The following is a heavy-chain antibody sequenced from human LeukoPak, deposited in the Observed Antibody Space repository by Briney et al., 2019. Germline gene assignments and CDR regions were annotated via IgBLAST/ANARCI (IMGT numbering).Heavy chain of an antibody. CDR3: AKGGCSGGSCYSDYYYYGMDV. CDR2: ITNSGGVT. J-gene: IGHJ6*02. Sequence: PGGSLRLCCAASGFTFSNYAMSWVRQAAGRGLEWVSAITNSGGVTSYADAVMGRFTVSRDNSKNTLFLQMNSLRAEDTAVYYCAKGGCSGGSCYSDYYYYGMDVWGQGTTVTVSS. CDR1: GFTFSNYA. D-gene: IGHD2-15*01. V-gene: IGHV3-23*01.